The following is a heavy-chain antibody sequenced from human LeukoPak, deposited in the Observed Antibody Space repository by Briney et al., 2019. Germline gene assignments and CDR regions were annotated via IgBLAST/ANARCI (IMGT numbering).Heavy chain of an antibody. CDR3: AKHHIQQWLTFDY. J-gene: IGHJ4*02. Sequence: GGSLRLSCAASGFTFSAYTMGWVRQAPGKGLEWVSAVRGSGTVTFYADSVKGRFTISRDNSKNTLYLQMNSLRAEDTAVYYCAKHHIQQWLTFDYWGQGTLVTVSS. V-gene: IGHV3-23*01. CDR2: VRGSGTVT. CDR1: GFTFSAYT. D-gene: IGHD6-19*01.